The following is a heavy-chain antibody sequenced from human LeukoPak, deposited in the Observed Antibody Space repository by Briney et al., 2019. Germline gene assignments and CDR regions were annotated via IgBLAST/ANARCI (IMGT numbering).Heavy chain of an antibody. Sequence: GGSLRLSCAASGFTFSSYIMNWVRQAPGKGLEWVSYISTSGNYIYYSDSVKGRFTISRDNAKNSLYLQMHSLRADDTAVYYCARGAYNSGGTLEIWGQGTLVTVSS. J-gene: IGHJ4*02. D-gene: IGHD3-22*01. CDR1: GFTFSSYI. V-gene: IGHV3-21*01. CDR2: ISTSGNYI. CDR3: ARGAYNSGGTLEI.